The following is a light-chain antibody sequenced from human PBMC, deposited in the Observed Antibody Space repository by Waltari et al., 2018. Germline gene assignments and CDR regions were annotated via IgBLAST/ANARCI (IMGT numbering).Light chain of an antibody. Sequence: ESVLTQSPATLSLSSGERATLSCRASQRISNNYLAWYQQKPGQGPRLLIYGASSRATGIPDRFSGSGSGTDFTLTISRLEPEDFAVYFCQQYGDSLTFGGGTKVEIK. V-gene: IGKV3-20*01. CDR3: QQYGDSLT. J-gene: IGKJ4*01. CDR1: QRISNNY. CDR2: GAS.